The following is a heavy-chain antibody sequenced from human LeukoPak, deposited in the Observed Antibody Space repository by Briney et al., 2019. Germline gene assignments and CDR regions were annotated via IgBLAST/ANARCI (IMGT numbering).Heavy chain of an antibody. CDR3: TRDRPDYGDLDDAFDI. Sequence: GGSLRLSCTASGFTFGDDAMSWVRQAPGKGLEWVGFIRSKAYGGTTEYAASVKGRFTISRDDSKSIAYLQMNSLKTEDTAVYYCTRDRPDYGDLDDAFDIWGQGTMVTVSS. CDR1: GFTFGDDA. D-gene: IGHD4-17*01. CDR2: IRSKAYGGTT. V-gene: IGHV3-49*04. J-gene: IGHJ3*02.